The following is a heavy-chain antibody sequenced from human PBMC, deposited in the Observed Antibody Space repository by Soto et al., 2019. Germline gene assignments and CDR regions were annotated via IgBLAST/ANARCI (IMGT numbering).Heavy chain of an antibody. CDR3: ARNIVVVPAAMRMGARSRKFDP. D-gene: IGHD2-2*01. Sequence: ASVKVSCKASGYTFTSYDINWVRQATGQGLERMGWVNPNSGNTGYAQKFQGRVTMTRNTSISTAYMELSSLRSEDTAVYYCARNIVVVPAAMRMGARSRKFDPWGQGTLVTVSS. J-gene: IGHJ5*02. CDR2: VNPNSGNT. V-gene: IGHV1-8*01. CDR1: GYTFTSYD.